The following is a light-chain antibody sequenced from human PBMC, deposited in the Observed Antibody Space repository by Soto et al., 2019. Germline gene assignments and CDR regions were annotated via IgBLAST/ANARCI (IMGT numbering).Light chain of an antibody. V-gene: IGKV1-12*01. Sequence: DIQMTQSPSSVSASVGDRVTITCRASQDITTWLAWYQQKPGVAPRLLMSGASNLQSEVPSRFSGSGSGTHFTLTISSLQPEDFATYYCQQTSSFPFTFGPGTRLEIK. CDR3: QQTSSFPFT. J-gene: IGKJ2*01. CDR1: QDITTW. CDR2: GAS.